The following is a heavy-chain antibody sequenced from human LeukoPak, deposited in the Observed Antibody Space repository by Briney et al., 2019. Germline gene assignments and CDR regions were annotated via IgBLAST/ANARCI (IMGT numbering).Heavy chain of an antibody. V-gene: IGHV4-30-2*01. CDR1: GGSISSGGYS. CDR2: IFHSGST. D-gene: IGHD6-13*01. J-gene: IGHJ4*02. CDR3: ARGDSSTYYFDY. Sequence: SETLSLTCAVSGGSISSGGYSWSWIRRPPGKGLEWIGYIFHSGSTYYNPSLKSRVTISVDRSKNQFSLKLSSVTAADTAVYYCARGDSSTYYFDYWGQGTLVTVSS.